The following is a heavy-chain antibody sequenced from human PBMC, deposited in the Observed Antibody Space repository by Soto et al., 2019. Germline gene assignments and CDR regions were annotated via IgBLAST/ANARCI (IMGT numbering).Heavy chain of an antibody. CDR3: ARGYYYDSSGYYYYFDY. J-gene: IGHJ4*02. CDR1: GGSFSGYY. Sequence: QVQLQQWGAGLLKPSETLSLTCAVYGGSFSGYYWSWIRQPPGKGLEWIGEINHSGSTNYIPSLKSRVTISVDTSKNQFSLKLSSVTAADTAVYYCARGYYYDSSGYYYYFDYWGQGTLVTVSS. CDR2: INHSGST. V-gene: IGHV4-34*01. D-gene: IGHD3-22*01.